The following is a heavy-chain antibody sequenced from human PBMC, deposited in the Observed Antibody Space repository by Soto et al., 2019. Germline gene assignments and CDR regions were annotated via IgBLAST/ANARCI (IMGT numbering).Heavy chain of an antibody. D-gene: IGHD3-3*01. Sequence: SETLSLTCAVYGGSFSGYYCSWIRQPPGKGLEWIGEINHSGSTNYNPSLKSRVTISVDTSKNQFSLKLSSVTAADTAVYYCARGEFEAGFWSGYYSRLDVWGQGTTVTVSS. J-gene: IGHJ6*02. CDR3: ARGEFEAGFWSGYYSRLDV. CDR1: GGSFSGYY. CDR2: INHSGST. V-gene: IGHV4-34*01.